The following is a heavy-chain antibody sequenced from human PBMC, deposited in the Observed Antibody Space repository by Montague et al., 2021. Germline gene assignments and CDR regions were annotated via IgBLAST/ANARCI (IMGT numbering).Heavy chain of an antibody. Sequence: SLRLSCAASGITFDYYWMSWVRQAPGKGLEWVANINEDGSEKNYVDSVRGRFSISRDNTKNSLYLQMNSLRVEDTAVYYCARDGAAAGSWGHGTLVIVSS. CDR1: GITFDYYW. J-gene: IGHJ5*01. D-gene: IGHD6-13*01. CDR2: INEDGSEK. V-gene: IGHV3-7*01. CDR3: ARDGAAAGS.